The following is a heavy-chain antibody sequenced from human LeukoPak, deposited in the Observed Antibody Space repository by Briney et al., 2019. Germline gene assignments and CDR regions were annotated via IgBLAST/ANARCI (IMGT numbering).Heavy chain of an antibody. CDR3: AKDIISAAIPDAFEI. V-gene: IGHV3-30*18. CDR1: GFTFSHYG. Sequence: GGSLRLSCTASGFTFSHYGMHWVRQAPGKGLEWVAVTSYDGSRKHYAGSVKGRFTISRDNSKNMLYLQMNSLRAEDTAVYYCAKDIISAAIPDAFEIWAQGTMVTVSP. J-gene: IGHJ3*02. CDR2: TSYDGSRK. D-gene: IGHD2-2*01.